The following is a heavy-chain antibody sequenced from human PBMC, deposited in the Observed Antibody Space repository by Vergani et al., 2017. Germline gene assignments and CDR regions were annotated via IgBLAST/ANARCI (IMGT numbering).Heavy chain of an antibody. CDR1: FDSIRNLY. CDR3: ARTESFILRYFHWAL. Sequence: QVQLQESGPGLVKSSETLSLTCSVSFDSIRNLYCNWIRHPPGKGLEWIGNIYHSGGAYYNPSLKGRVTISVDTSKNQFPLEVTSVTAADTAIYFCARTESFILRYFHWALWGQGTLVTVSS. J-gene: IGHJ4*02. CDR2: IYHSGGA. D-gene: IGHD3-9*01. V-gene: IGHV4-4*08.